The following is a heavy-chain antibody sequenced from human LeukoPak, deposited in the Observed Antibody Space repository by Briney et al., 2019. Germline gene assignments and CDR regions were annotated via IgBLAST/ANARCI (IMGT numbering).Heavy chain of an antibody. Sequence: PSETLSLTCAVYGGSFSGYYWSWIRQPPGKGLEWIGEINHSGSTNYNPSLKSRVTISVDTSKNQFSLKLSSVTAADTAVYYCARGGGDTMVRGVIWNYWGQGTLVTVSS. J-gene: IGHJ4*02. V-gene: IGHV4-34*01. CDR2: INHSGST. CDR1: GGSFSGYY. D-gene: IGHD3-10*01. CDR3: ARGGGDTMVRGVIWNY.